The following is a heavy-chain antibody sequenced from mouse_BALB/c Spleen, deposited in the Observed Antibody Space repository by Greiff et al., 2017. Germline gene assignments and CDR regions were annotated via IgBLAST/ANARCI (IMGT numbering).Heavy chain of an antibody. V-gene: IGHV5-4*02. Sequence: EVMLVESGGGLVKPGGSLKLSCAASGFTFSDYYMYWVRQTPEKRLEWVATISDGGSYTYYPDSVKGRFTISRDNAKNNLYLQMSSLKSEDTAMYYCARVRYDYAMDYWGQGTSVTVSS. J-gene: IGHJ4*01. CDR1: GFTFSDYY. CDR3: ARVRYDYAMDY. CDR2: ISDGGSYT. D-gene: IGHD2-14*01.